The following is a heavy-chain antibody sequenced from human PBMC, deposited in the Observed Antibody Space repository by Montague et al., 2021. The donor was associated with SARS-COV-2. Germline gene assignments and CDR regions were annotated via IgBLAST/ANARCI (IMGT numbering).Heavy chain of an antibody. CDR2: MYYSGST. V-gene: IGHV4-59*13. CDR3: ARDFDY. Sequence: SETLSLTCTVSGGSISSSYWSWIRQPPGKGLQWIGYMYYSGSTNYNPSLKSRVTLSVDTSKNQFSLKLSSVTAADTAVYYCARDFDYWGQGTLVTVSS. J-gene: IGHJ4*02. CDR1: GGSISSSY.